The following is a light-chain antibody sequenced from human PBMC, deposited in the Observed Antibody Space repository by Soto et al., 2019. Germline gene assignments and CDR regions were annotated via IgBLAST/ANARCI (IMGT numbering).Light chain of an antibody. V-gene: IGKV3-15*01. CDR3: QQYNNWPRT. CDR1: QSVSSN. CDR2: GAS. J-gene: IGKJ1*01. Sequence: EIVMTQSPATLSVSPGERATLSCRASQSVSSNLAWYQQKPGQAPSLLIYGASTRATGIPARFSGSGSGTDFTLTISILQSEDFAVYYCQQYNNWPRTFGQGTKVDIK.